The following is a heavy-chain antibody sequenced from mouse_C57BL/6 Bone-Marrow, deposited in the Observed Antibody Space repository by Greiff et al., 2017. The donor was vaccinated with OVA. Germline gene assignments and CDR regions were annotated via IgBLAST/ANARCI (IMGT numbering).Heavy chain of an antibody. V-gene: IGHV14-4*01. CDR1: GFNIKDDY. CDR2: IDPENGDT. Sequence: EVKLMESGAELVRPGASVKLSCTASGFNIKDDYMHWVKERPEQGLEWIGWIDPENGDTEYASKFQGKATITADTSSKTVYLHLSSLTSEETAVYYCTTYRYWGQGTTLTVSS. J-gene: IGHJ2*01. CDR3: TTYRY.